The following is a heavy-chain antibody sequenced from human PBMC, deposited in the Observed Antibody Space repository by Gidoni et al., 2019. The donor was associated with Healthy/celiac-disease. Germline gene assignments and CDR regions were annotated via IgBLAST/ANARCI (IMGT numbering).Heavy chain of an antibody. D-gene: IGHD6-19*01. J-gene: IGHJ4*02. CDR2: IYNSGST. CDR1: GGSIRSSSYY. V-gene: IGHV4-39*01. Sequence: QLQLQESGPGLVKPSETLSLTCTVSGGSIRSSSYYWGWIRQPPGKGLEWIGSIYNSGSTYYTPSLKSRVTISVDTSKNQFSLKLSSVTAADTAVYYCARQAAVAGIDYWGQGTLVTVSS. CDR3: ARQAAVAGIDY.